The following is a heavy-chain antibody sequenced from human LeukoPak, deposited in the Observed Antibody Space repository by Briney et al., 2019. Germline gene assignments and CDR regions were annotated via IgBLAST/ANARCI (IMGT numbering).Heavy chain of an antibody. Sequence: ASVKVSCKASGYTFTGYYMHWVRQAPGQGLEWMGWINPNSGGTNYAQKFQGRVTMTRDTSISTAYMELSRLRSDDTAVYYCARLDYDFPPVMVRGVISSFDYWGQGTLVTVSS. D-gene: IGHD3-10*01. CDR1: GYTFTGYY. J-gene: IGHJ4*02. CDR2: INPNSGGT. CDR3: ARLDYDFPPVMVRGVISSFDY. V-gene: IGHV1-2*02.